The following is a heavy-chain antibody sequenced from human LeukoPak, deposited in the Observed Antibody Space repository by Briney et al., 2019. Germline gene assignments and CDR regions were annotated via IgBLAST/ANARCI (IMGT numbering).Heavy chain of an antibody. Sequence: GASVKVSCKASGYTFTSYYMHWVRQAPGQGLEWMGIINPSGGSTSYAQKFQGRVTMTRDMSTSTVYMELSSLRSEDTAVYYCARGGYYDSSGLEYYFDYWGQGTLVTVSS. V-gene: IGHV1-46*01. J-gene: IGHJ4*02. D-gene: IGHD3-22*01. CDR2: INPSGGST. CDR1: GYTFTSYY. CDR3: ARGGYYDSSGLEYYFDY.